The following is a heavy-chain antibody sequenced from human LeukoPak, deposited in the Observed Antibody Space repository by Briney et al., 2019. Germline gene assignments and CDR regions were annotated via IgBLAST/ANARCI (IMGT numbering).Heavy chain of an antibody. Sequence: ASVKVSCKASGYTFTSYDINWVRQATGQGLEWMGWMNPNSGNTGYAQKFQGRVTMTRNTSISTAYMELSSLRSEDTAVYYCARLVAARLSWFDPWGQATLVTVSS. D-gene: IGHD6-6*01. CDR1: GYTFTSYD. CDR3: ARLVAARLSWFDP. V-gene: IGHV1-8*01. J-gene: IGHJ5*02. CDR2: MNPNSGNT.